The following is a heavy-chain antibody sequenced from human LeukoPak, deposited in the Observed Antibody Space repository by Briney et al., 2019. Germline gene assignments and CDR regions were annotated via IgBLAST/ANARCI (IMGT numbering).Heavy chain of an antibody. Sequence: GGSLRLSCAASGFTFSSYGMHWVRQAPGKGLEWVAVISNDGIKKYYIDSVKGRFTISRDNSRNTLYLQMNSLRADDTALYYCATELAAGGPQDCWGQGTLVTVSS. CDR3: ATELAAGGPQDC. CDR2: ISNDGIKK. V-gene: IGHV3-30*03. CDR1: GFTFSSYG. J-gene: IGHJ4*02. D-gene: IGHD6-13*01.